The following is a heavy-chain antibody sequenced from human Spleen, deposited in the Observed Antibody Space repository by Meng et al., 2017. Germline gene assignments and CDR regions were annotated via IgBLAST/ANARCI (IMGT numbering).Heavy chain of an antibody. CDR1: GFTFSSYW. CDR2: IYSDGSST. V-gene: IGHV3-74*01. Sequence: GESLKISCAASGFTFSSYWMHWVRQTPGKGLVWVSRIYSDGSSTSYADSVKGRFTISRDNSKNTLYLQMNSLRAEDTAVYYCANYYDSSNYWGQGTLVTVSS. D-gene: IGHD3-22*01. CDR3: ANYYDSSNY. J-gene: IGHJ4*02.